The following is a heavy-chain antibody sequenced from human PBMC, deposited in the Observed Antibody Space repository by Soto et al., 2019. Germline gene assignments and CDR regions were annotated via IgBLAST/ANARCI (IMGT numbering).Heavy chain of an antibody. CDR3: ARDRIIGTSYSDY. D-gene: IGHD1-7*01. CDR2: IHSSGTT. Sequence: QVQLQESGPGLVKPSETLSLNCTVSSGSINSFYWSWIRQAAGKGLEWIGRIHSSGTTNYNPSLKSRVTMSVDTSKNQFSLTLTSVTAADTAVYYCARDRIIGTSYSDYWGQGILVTVSS. V-gene: IGHV4-4*07. J-gene: IGHJ4*02. CDR1: SGSINSFY.